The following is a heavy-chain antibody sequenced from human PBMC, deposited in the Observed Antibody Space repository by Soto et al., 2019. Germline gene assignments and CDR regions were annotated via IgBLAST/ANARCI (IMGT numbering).Heavy chain of an antibody. V-gene: IGHV4-59*01. D-gene: IGHD1-26*01. Sequence: SETLSLTCTVSGGSISSYYWSWIRQPPGKGLEWIGYIYYSGSTNYNPSLKSRVTISVDTSKNQFSLKLSSVTAADTAVYYCARYNVGATGARAFDIWGQGTMVTVSS. CDR3: ARYNVGATGARAFDI. CDR1: GGSISSYY. CDR2: IYYSGST. J-gene: IGHJ3*02.